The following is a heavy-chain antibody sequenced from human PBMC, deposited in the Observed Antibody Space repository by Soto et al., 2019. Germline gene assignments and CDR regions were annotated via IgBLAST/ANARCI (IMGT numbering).Heavy chain of an antibody. CDR2: IRSSSNNI. J-gene: IGHJ4*02. CDR1: GFTFSSYS. Sequence: TAGSLRLSCAASGFTFSSYSMNWVRQAPGKWLGCISSIRSSSNNIHDADSVKGRFTTSRDNAKNSLYLQMNSLRAEDTAVYYCEKGRDPGYYDSSGSGVSDYWGQGTLVTVSS. CDR3: EKGRDPGYYDSSGSGVSDY. V-gene: IGHV3-21*01. D-gene: IGHD3-22*01.